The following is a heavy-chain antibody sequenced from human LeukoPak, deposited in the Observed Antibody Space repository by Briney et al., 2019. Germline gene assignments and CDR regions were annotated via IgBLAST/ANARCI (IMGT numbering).Heavy chain of an antibody. D-gene: IGHD6-19*01. CDR2: ISYDGSNK. V-gene: IGHV3-30-3*01. CDR1: GFTFTSYA. CDR3: AKDGSGWGIDY. J-gene: IGHJ4*02. Sequence: RSGGSLRLSCAASGFTFTSYAMRWVRQAPGKGLEWVSFISYDGSNKYYADSVKGRFTISRDNSKNTLYLQMNSLRAEDTAVYYCAKDGSGWGIDYWGQGTLVTVSS.